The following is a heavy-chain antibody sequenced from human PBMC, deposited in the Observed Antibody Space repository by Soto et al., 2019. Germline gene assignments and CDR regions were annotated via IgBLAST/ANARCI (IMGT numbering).Heavy chain of an antibody. CDR3: ARGQGFGDFWSGYYSTHYYSGMDV. CDR1: GGSFSGYY. CDR2: INHSGST. J-gene: IGHJ6*02. D-gene: IGHD3-3*01. V-gene: IGHV4-34*01. Sequence: SEALSLTCAVYGGSFSGYYWSWIRQPPGKGLEWIGEINHSGSTNYNPSLKSRVTISVDTSKNQFSLKLSSVTAADTAVYYCARGQGFGDFWSGYYSTHYYSGMDVWGQGTTVTVSS.